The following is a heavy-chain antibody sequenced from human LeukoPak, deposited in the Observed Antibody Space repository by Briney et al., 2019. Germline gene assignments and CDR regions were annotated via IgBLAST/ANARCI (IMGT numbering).Heavy chain of an antibody. Sequence: GGSLRLSXAASGFTFDDYAMHWVWQAPGKGLEWVSGISWNSGSIGYADSVKGRFTISRDNAKNSLYLQMNSLRAEDMALYYCAKDDGYSSSSGESYFDYWGQGTLVTVSS. CDR3: AKDDGYSSSSGESYFDY. CDR2: ISWNSGSI. D-gene: IGHD6-6*01. V-gene: IGHV3-9*03. CDR1: GFTFDDYA. J-gene: IGHJ4*02.